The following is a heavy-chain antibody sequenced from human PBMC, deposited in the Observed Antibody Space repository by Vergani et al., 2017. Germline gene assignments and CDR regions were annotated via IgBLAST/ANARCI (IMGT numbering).Heavy chain of an antibody. CDR1: GFTLSSYA. Sequence: QVQLVESGGGVVQPGRSLRLSCAASGFTLSSYAMHWVRQAPGQGLEWVAVISYDGSNKYYADSVKGRFTISRDNSKNTLYLQMNSLRAEDTAVYYCARESDYYGSGRYFDYWGQGTLVTVSS. V-gene: IGHV3-30-3*01. J-gene: IGHJ4*02. D-gene: IGHD3-10*01. CDR3: ARESDYYGSGRYFDY. CDR2: ISYDGSNK.